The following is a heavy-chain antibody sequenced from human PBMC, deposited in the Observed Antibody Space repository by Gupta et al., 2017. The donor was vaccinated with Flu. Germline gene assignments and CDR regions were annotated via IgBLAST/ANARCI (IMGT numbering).Heavy chain of an antibody. V-gene: IGHV4-34*10. D-gene: IGHD3-22*01. J-gene: IGHJ6*02. CDR2: ITHSGEI. Sequence: RQAPGQGLECVGEITHSGEITYNVSFANRIILSVNASTNEISLTLKSVTVADTAVYYCVGGRECPNGYYYLDVWHQGTAVTVSS. CDR3: VGGRECPNGYYYLDV.